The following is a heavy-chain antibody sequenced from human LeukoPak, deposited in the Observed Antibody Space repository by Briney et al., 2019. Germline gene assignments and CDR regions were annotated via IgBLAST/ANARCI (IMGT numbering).Heavy chain of an antibody. J-gene: IGHJ4*02. D-gene: IGHD3-3*01. Sequence: GASVKVSCKASGYTFTSYYMHWVRQAPGQGLEWMGIINPSGGSTSYAQKFQGRVTMTRDTSTSTVYMELSSLRSEDTAVYYCARSPSNFWSGYPYYFDYWGQGTLVTVSS. CDR2: INPSGGST. CDR1: GYTFTSYY. V-gene: IGHV1-46*01. CDR3: ARSPSNFWSGYPYYFDY.